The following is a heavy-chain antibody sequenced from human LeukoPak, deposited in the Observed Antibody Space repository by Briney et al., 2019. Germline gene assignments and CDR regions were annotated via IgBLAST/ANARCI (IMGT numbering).Heavy chain of an antibody. CDR2: ISFDGGYT. CDR1: GFTFSNYA. CDR3: ARRAIDYYDSSGYYYPLDY. D-gene: IGHD3-22*01. V-gene: IGHV3-30*04. Sequence: GRSLRLSCAASGFTFSNYAMHWVRQAPGKGLEWVAVISFDGGYTYYADFVKGQFTISRDNSKNTLYLEMNSLRAEDTAVYYCARRAIDYYDSSGYYYPLDYWGQGTLVTVSS. J-gene: IGHJ4*02.